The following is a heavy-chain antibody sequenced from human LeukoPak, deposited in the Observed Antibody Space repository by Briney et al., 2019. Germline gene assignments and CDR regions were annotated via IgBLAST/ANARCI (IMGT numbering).Heavy chain of an antibody. CDR2: IIPIFGTA. V-gene: IGHV1-69*13. Sequence: SVTVSCTASGGTFSIYAISWVRQAPGQGLEWMGGIIPIFGTANYAQKFQGRVTITADESTSTAYMELSSLRSEDTAVYYCAREKDSYAPNWGQGTLVTVSS. D-gene: IGHD5-18*01. J-gene: IGHJ4*02. CDR1: GGTFSIYA. CDR3: AREKDSYAPN.